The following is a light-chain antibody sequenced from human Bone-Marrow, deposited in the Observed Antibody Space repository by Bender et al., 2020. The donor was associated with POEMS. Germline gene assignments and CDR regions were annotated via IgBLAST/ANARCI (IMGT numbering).Light chain of an antibody. CDR1: SSNIGAHA. V-gene: IGLV1-44*01. J-gene: IGLJ3*02. Sequence: QSVLTQPPSASGTPGQRVTISCSGGSSNIGAHAVNWYQHLPGTAPKLLIYSSHRRPSEVPDRFYGSRSGTSASLAISGHQSEDEADYYCAVWDDSLNGWVFGGGTKLSVL. CDR2: SSH. CDR3: AVWDDSLNGWV.